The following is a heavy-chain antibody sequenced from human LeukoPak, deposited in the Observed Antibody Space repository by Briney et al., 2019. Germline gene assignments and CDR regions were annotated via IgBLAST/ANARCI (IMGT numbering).Heavy chain of an antibody. D-gene: IGHD3-10*01. CDR2: IYINGST. Sequence: PGGSLRFSCAASGFTVSSNYMSWVRQAPGKGLEWVSLIYINGSTYYADSVKGRFTISRDNSKNTLYLQMNSLRAEDTALYYCARDLGFGDYGMDVWGKGTTVTVSS. V-gene: IGHV3-53*01. J-gene: IGHJ6*04. CDR3: ARDLGFGDYGMDV. CDR1: GFTVSSNY.